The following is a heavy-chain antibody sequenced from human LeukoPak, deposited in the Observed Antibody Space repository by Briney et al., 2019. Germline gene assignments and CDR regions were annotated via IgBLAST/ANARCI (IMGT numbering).Heavy chain of an antibody. CDR3: ARDVVPAIAAAGIGPGV. V-gene: IGHV3-11*01. J-gene: IGHJ6*04. CDR1: GFTFSDYY. Sequence: GGSLRLSCAASGFTFSDYYMSWIRQAPGKGLEWVSYISSSGSTIYYADSVKGRFTISRDNAKNSLYLQMNSLRAEDTAVYYCARDVVPAIAAAGIGPGVWGKGTTVTVSS. D-gene: IGHD6-13*01. CDR2: ISSSGSTI.